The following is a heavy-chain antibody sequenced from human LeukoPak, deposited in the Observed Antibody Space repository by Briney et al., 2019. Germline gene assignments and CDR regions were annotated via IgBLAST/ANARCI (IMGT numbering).Heavy chain of an antibody. V-gene: IGHV3-66*01. D-gene: IGHD6-6*01. CDR3: ARSSDY. CDR2: IYSGGST. Sequence: GGSLGLSCAASGFTFNRDWTAWVRQAPGKGLEWVSVIYSGGSTYYADSVKGRFTISRDNSKNTLYLQMNSLRAEDTAVYYCARSSDYWGQGTLVTVSS. CDR1: GFTFNRDW. J-gene: IGHJ4*02.